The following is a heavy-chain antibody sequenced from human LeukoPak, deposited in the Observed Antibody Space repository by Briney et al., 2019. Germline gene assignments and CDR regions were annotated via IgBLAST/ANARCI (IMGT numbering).Heavy chain of an antibody. Sequence: ASVKVSCKASGGTFSSYAISWVRQAPGQGLEWMGGIIPIFGTANYAQKFQGRVTITADESTSTAYMELSSLRSEDTAVYYCARDFVENRSYYDILTGYRVFDPRGQGTLVTVSS. J-gene: IGHJ5*02. D-gene: IGHD3-9*01. CDR1: GGTFSSYA. CDR3: ARDFVENRSYYDILTGYRVFDP. V-gene: IGHV1-69*13. CDR2: IIPIFGTA.